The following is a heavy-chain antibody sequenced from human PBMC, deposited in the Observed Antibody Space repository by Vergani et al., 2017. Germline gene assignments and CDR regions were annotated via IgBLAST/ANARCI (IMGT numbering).Heavy chain of an antibody. V-gene: IGHV3-23*01. J-gene: IGHJ4*02. CDR2: ISGSGGST. Sequence: EVQLLESGGGLVQPGGSLRLSCAASGFTFSSYAMSWVRQGPGKGTGWVSAISGSGGSTYSADSVKGRFTFSSDNSKNTLYLQMNSLRAEDTAVYYCAKDLWGGLGGIFDYWGQGTLVTVSS. D-gene: IGHD3-16*01. CDR3: AKDLWGGLGGIFDY. CDR1: GFTFSSYA.